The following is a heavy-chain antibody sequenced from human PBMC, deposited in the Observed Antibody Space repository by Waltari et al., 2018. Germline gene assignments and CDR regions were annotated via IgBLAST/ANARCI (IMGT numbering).Heavy chain of an antibody. CDR2: IKFDGAEE. J-gene: IGHJ6*02. CDR3: ARNYGSGRFSYYYYAMDV. Sequence: EGQLVESGGGLVQPGGSLRLSCAASRFTFSSFWMSWARQAPGKGLEWVANIKFDGAEEYYVDSVKGRFTVSRDNAKNLLYLHMNSLRAEDTAVYYCARNYGSGRFSYYYYAMDVWGRGTTVTVSS. V-gene: IGHV3-7*01. CDR1: RFTFSSFW. D-gene: IGHD3-10*01.